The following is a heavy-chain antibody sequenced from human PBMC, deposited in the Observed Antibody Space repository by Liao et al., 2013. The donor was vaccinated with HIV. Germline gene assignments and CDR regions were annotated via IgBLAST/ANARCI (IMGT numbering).Heavy chain of an antibody. CDR2: IYHSGST. V-gene: IGHV4-30-2*01. J-gene: IGHJ3*02. CDR3: ARAVSRDNYHDAFDI. CDR1: GDSLAYGGYS. Sequence: QVQLQESGPGLVKPSQTLSLTCAVFGDSLAYGGYSWSWIRQPPGKGLEWIGYIYHSGSTYYNPSLQSRVTVSVDRSMNQFSLRLNSVTAADTAVYFCARAVSRDNYHDAFDIWGQGTLVTVSS. D-gene: IGHD3-22*01.